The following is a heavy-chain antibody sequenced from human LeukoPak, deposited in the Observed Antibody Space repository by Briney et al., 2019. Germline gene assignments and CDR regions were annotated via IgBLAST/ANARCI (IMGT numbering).Heavy chain of an antibody. CDR2: ISASTSTT. J-gene: IGHJ5*02. D-gene: IGHD3-22*01. CDR1: GFTFNNYA. Sequence: GSLRLSCAASGFTFNNYAMSWVRQSPGKGLEWVSAISASTSTTYYADSVRGRFTISRDNAKNTLNLQMNSLRAEDTAVYYCARDLGQYYDTSDNWFDPWGQGTLVTVSS. CDR3: ARDLGQYYDTSDNWFDP. V-gene: IGHV3-23*01.